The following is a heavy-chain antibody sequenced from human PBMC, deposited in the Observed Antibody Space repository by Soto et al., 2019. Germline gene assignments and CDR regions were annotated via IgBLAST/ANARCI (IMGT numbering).Heavy chain of an antibody. CDR2: IYWDDDK. V-gene: IGHV2-5*02. CDR1: GFSLSTSGVG. CDR3: AHRPAECSGGSCYSRSERRWFDP. J-gene: IGHJ5*02. Sequence: SGPTLVNPTQTLTLTCTFSGFSLSTSGVGVGWIRQPPGKALEWLALIYWDDDKRYSPSLKSRLTITKDTSKNQVVLTITNMDPVDTATYYCAHRPAECSGGSCYSRSERRWFDPWGQGTLVTVSS. D-gene: IGHD2-15*01.